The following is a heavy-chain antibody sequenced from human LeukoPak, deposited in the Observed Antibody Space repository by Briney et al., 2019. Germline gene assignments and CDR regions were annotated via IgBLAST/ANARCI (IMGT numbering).Heavy chain of an antibody. D-gene: IGHD4-17*01. CDR2: ISSSGSTI. CDR3: ARAYGDYYYYYGMDV. J-gene: IGHJ6*02. CDR1: GFTFSSYE. Sequence: GGSLRLSCAASGFTFSSYEMNWVRQAPGKGREWVSYISSSGSTIYYADSVKGRFTISRDNAKNSLYLQMNSLRAEDTAVYYCARAYGDYYYYYGMDVWGQGTTVTVSS. V-gene: IGHV3-48*03.